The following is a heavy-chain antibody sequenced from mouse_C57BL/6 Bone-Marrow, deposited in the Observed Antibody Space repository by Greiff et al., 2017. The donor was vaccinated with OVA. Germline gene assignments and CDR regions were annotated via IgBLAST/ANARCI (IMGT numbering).Heavy chain of an antibody. V-gene: IGHV1-19*01. CDR3: ARAILPNAMDY. CDR1: GYTFTDYY. Sequence: VKLMESGPVLVKPGASVKMSCKASGYTFTDYYMNWVKQSHGKSLEWIGVINPYNGGTSYNQKFKGKATLTVDKSSSTAYMELNSLTSEDSAVYYCARAILPNAMDYWGQGTSVTVSS. CDR2: INPYNGGT. J-gene: IGHJ4*01.